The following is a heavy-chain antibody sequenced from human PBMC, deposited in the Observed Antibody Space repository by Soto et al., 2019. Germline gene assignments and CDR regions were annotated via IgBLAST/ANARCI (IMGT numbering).Heavy chain of an antibody. J-gene: IGHJ6*02. CDR3: ARHNKWGTATTRDKYYYYYYGMDV. V-gene: IGHV5-51*01. D-gene: IGHD3-16*01. CDR1: GYSFTSYW. Sequence: GESLKISCKGSGYSFTSYWIGWVRQMPGKGLEWMGIIYPGDSDTRYSPSFQGQVTISADKSISTAYLQWSSLKASDTAMYYCARHNKWGTATTRDKYYYYYYGMDVWGQGTTVTVSS. CDR2: IYPGDSDT.